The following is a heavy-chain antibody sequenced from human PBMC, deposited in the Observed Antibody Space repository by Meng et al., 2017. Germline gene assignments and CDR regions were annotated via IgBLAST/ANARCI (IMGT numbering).Heavy chain of an antibody. V-gene: IGHV4-34*01. J-gene: IGHJ4*02. D-gene: IGHD3-10*01. Sequence: SETLSLTCAVYGGSFSGYYWSWIRQPPGKGLEWIGEINHSGSTNYNPSLKSRVTISVDTSKNQFSLKLSSVTAADTAVYYCARGSMVRGVIPLYWGQGTRVT. CDR3: ARGSMVRGVIPLY. CDR1: GGSFSGYY. CDR2: INHSGST.